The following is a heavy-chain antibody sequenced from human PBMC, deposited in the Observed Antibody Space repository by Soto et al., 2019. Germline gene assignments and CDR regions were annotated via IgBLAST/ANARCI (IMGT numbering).Heavy chain of an antibody. D-gene: IGHD6-19*01. J-gene: IGHJ4*02. CDR3: VKEGYMRSDWYGQFVC. CDR2: ISSNGGNT. CDR1: GFTFNTFA. V-gene: IGHV3-64D*06. Sequence: VQLVESGGTLGQPGGSLRLSCSASGFTFNTFAMHWVRQTPGKGLEFVSAISSNGGNTYYADSVKGRFAISRDNSKNTLYLQMYSLRSEDTALYYCVKEGYMRSDWYGQFVCWGQGTLVTVSS.